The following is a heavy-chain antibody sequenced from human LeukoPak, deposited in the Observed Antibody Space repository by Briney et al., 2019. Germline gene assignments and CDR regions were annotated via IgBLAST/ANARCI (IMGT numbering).Heavy chain of an antibody. Sequence: ASVKVSCKASGYTFNTNGLNWVRQAPGQGLQWMGWINANTGSTSYAQIFQGRVTMTTDTSTSTAYLELTSLTSDDTAIYYCARDAFQGSSWSNWFDSWGQGTLVIVSS. D-gene: IGHD6-13*01. V-gene: IGHV1-18*01. CDR1: GYTFNTNG. CDR2: INANTGST. CDR3: ARDAFQGSSWSNWFDS. J-gene: IGHJ5*01.